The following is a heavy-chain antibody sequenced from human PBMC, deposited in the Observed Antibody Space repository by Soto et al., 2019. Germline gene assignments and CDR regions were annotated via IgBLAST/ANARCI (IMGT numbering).Heavy chain of an antibody. Sequence: GGSLRLSCAASGFTFSSYGMHWVRQAPGKGLEWVAVIWYDGSNKYYADSVKGRFTISRDNSKNTLYLQMNSLRAEDTAVYYCARDGSGSYYIDYWGQGTLVTVSS. CDR1: GFTFSSYG. CDR2: IWYDGSNK. V-gene: IGHV3-33*01. D-gene: IGHD3-10*01. J-gene: IGHJ4*02. CDR3: ARDGSGSYYIDY.